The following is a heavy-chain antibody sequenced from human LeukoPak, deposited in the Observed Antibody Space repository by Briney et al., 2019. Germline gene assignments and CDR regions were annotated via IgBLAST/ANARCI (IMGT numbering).Heavy chain of an antibody. J-gene: IGHJ5*02. CDR3: ARVVMATTNWFDP. CDR2: IIPIFGTA. D-gene: IGHD5-24*01. Sequence: SVKVSCKASGGTFSSYAISWVRQAPGQGLEWMGGIIPIFGTANYAQKFQGRVTITADKSTSTAYMELSSLRSEDTAVYYCARVVMATTNWFDPWGQGTLVTVSS. V-gene: IGHV1-69*06. CDR1: GGTFSSYA.